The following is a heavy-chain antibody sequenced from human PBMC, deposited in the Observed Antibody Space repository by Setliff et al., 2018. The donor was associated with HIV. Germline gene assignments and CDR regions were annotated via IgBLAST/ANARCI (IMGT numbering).Heavy chain of an antibody. CDR1: GGSFSGYY. D-gene: IGHD2-2*01. CDR3: AKYGPNCRSITCDEGYYFDS. CDR2: IDHSGST. Sequence: SETLSLTCAVYGGSFSGYYWSWIRQAPGEGLEWIGEIDHSGSTNYNPSLKSRVTISVDTSKNHFSLRLTSVTAADTALYYCAKYGPNCRSITCDEGYYFDSWGQGALVTVSS. J-gene: IGHJ4*02. V-gene: IGHV4-34*01.